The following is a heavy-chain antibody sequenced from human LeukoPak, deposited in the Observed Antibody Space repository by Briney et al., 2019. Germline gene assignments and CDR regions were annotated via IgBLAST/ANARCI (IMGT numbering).Heavy chain of an antibody. Sequence: SETLSLTCTVSGYSISSGYYWGWIRQPPGKGLEWIGSIYHSGSTYYNPSLKSRVTISVDTSKNQFSLKLSSVTAADTAVYYCARDIVATIFGYWGQGTLVTVSS. J-gene: IGHJ4*02. CDR2: IYHSGST. CDR3: ARDIVATIFGY. CDR1: GYSISSGYY. V-gene: IGHV4-38-2*02. D-gene: IGHD5-12*01.